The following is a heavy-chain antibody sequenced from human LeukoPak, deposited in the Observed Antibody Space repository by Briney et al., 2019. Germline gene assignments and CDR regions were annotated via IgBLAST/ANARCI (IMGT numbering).Heavy chain of an antibody. CDR1: GFPFGSEA. J-gene: IGHJ4*02. V-gene: IGHV3-30-3*01. D-gene: IGHD3-9*01. CDR2: ISYDGSNK. CDR3: ARMRYFDWLFDY. Sequence: GGSLRLSCTVSGFPFGSEAMSWVRQAPGKGLEWVAVISYDGSNKYYADSVKGRFTISRDNSKNTLYLQMNSLRAEDTAVYYCARMRYFDWLFDYWGQGTLVTVSS.